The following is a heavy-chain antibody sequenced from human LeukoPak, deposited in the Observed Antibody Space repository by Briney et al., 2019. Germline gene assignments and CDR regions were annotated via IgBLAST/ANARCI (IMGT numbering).Heavy chain of an antibody. D-gene: IGHD3-22*01. J-gene: IGHJ3*02. CDR1: GYTFTSYG. Sequence: ASVKVSCKASGYTFTSYGISWVRQAPGQGLEWMGWISAYNGNTNYAQKLQGRVTMTTDTSTSTAYMELRSLRSDDTAVYYCARSLPDPDSSGFPFFDIWGQGTMVTVSS. V-gene: IGHV1-18*01. CDR3: ARSLPDPDSSGFPFFDI. CDR2: ISAYNGNT.